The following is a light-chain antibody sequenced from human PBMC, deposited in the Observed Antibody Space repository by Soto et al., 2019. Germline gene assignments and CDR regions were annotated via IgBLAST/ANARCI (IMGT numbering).Light chain of an antibody. V-gene: IGLV2-14*03. CDR2: DVS. CDR1: SSDVGGYNY. CDR3: TSYSDFNLYV. Sequence: QSVLPQPASVSGSPGQSISISCTGTSSDVGGYNYVSWYQHQPGKAPKLVIFDVSGRPSGISNRFSGSKSGNTASLTISGLRPEDEADYYSTSYSDFNLYVFVTGT. J-gene: IGLJ1*01.